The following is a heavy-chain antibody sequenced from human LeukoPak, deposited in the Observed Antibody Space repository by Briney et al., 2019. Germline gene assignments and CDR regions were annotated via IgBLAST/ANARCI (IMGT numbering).Heavy chain of an antibody. Sequence: SETLSLTCTVSGGSINSSYYYWGWIRQPPGKGLEWIGSIYYSGSTYYNPSLKSRVTISVDTSNNQFSLKLTSVTAADTAVYYCARHYSSSWYSAFHIWGQGTMVTVSS. V-gene: IGHV4-39*01. CDR1: GGSINSSYYY. CDR3: ARHYSSSWYSAFHI. J-gene: IGHJ3*02. CDR2: IYYSGST. D-gene: IGHD6-13*01.